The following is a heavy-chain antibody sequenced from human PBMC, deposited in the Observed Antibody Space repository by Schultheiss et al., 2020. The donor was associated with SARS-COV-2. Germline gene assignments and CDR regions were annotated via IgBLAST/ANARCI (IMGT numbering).Heavy chain of an antibody. V-gene: IGHV3-30*18. CDR1: GFTVSSYG. CDR3: AKDFETSTISRPISYGMDV. Sequence: GESLKISCAASGFTVSSYGMHWVRQAPGKGLEWVAVISYDGSNKYYADSVKGRFTISRDNSKNTLYLQMNSLRAEDTAVYYCAKDFETSTISRPISYGMDVWGQGTTVTVSS. J-gene: IGHJ6*02. CDR2: ISYDGSNK. D-gene: IGHD2-21*01.